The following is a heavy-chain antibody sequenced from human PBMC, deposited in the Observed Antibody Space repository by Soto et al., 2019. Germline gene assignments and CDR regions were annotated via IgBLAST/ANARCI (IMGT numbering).Heavy chain of an antibody. D-gene: IGHD6-13*01. CDR2: THHSRGT. CDR1: GFTFSSYG. Sequence: PGGSLRLSCAASGFTFSSYGMHWVRRPPGKGLEFIGETHHSRGTNYNPSLRSRVTMSLDKSKNQLSLILYSVTAADTGVYYCARYSAASGTYYFDYWGQGTLVTVSS. J-gene: IGHJ4*01. V-gene: IGHV4-4*02. CDR3: ARYSAASGTYYFDY.